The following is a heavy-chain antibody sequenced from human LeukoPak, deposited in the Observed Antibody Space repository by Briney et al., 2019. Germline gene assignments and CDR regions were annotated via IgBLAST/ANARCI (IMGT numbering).Heavy chain of an antibody. CDR1: GGSFSGYY. Sequence: SETLSLTCAVYGGSFSGYYWSWIRQPPGKGPEWIGEINHSGSTNYNPSLKSRVTISVDTSKNQFSLKLSSVTAADTAVYYCARGGGHFRRDMYSSNPFDYWGQGTLVTVSS. D-gene: IGHD6-13*01. CDR2: INHSGST. J-gene: IGHJ4*02. V-gene: IGHV4-34*01. CDR3: ARGGGHFRRDMYSSNPFDY.